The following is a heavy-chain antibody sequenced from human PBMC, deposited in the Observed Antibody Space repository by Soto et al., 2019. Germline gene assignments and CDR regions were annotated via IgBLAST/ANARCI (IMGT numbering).Heavy chain of an antibody. Sequence: GASVKVSCKASGYTFTSYYMHWVRQAPGQGLEWMGIINPSGGSTSYAQKFQGRVTMTRDTSTSTVYMELSSLRSEDTAVYYCARDRTSYYDFWSGYYGGNHYYYGMDVWGQGTTVTVSS. CDR1: GYTFTSYY. J-gene: IGHJ6*02. V-gene: IGHV1-46*01. CDR3: ARDRTSYYDFWSGYYGGNHYYYGMDV. CDR2: INPSGGST. D-gene: IGHD3-3*01.